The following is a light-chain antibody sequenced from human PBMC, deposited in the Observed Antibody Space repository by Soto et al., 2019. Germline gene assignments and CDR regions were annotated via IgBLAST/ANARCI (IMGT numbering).Light chain of an antibody. CDR3: SSYTSTSTLYV. V-gene: IGLV2-14*03. CDR1: SSDIGGYNY. CDR2: DVS. Sequence: QTVVTQPASVSGSPGQSITISCTGTSSDIGGYNYVSWYQQLPGKVPKLIIYDVSNRPSGVSDRFSGSKSGNAASLTISGLQAEDEADYYCSSYTSTSTLYVFGTGTKLTVL. J-gene: IGLJ1*01.